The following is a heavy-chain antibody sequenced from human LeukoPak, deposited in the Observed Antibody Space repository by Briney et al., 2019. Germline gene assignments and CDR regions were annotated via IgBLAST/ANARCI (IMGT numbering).Heavy chain of an antibody. J-gene: IGHJ4*02. CDR3: ARRAGAYSHPYDY. Sequence: GGSLRLSCTVSGFTVSSNSMSWVRQAPGKGLEWVSFIFSDNTHYSDSVKGRFTISRDNSKNTLYLQMNSLRAEDTAVYYCARRAGAYSHPYDYWGQGTLVTVSS. V-gene: IGHV3-53*01. CDR1: GFTVSSNS. CDR2: IFSDNT. D-gene: IGHD4/OR15-4a*01.